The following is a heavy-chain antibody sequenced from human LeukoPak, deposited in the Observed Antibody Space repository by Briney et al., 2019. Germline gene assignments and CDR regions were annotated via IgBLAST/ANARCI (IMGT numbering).Heavy chain of an antibody. J-gene: IGHJ4*02. CDR3: TTSGVLYDYVWGSYGYFDY. CDR2: IKSKIDGGTT. Sequence: GGSLRLSCVASGFTVRSSFMNWVRKAPGKGLEGVGRIKSKIDGGTTDYAAPVKGRFTISRDDSKNTLYLQMNSLKTEDTAVYYCTTSGVLYDYVWGSYGYFDYWGQGTLVTVSS. CDR1: GFTVRSSF. D-gene: IGHD3-16*01. V-gene: IGHV3-15*01.